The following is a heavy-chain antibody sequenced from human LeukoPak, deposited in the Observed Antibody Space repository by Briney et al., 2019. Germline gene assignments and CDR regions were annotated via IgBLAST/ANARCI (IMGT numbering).Heavy chain of an antibody. Sequence: GGSLRLSCAASGFTFSSYGMHWVRQAPGKGLEWVAVRWYDGSNKYYADSVKGRFTISRDNSKNTLYLQMNSLRAEDTAVYYRAKDYCSGGSCYSGFDYWGQGTLVTVSS. CDR1: GFTFSSYG. J-gene: IGHJ4*02. D-gene: IGHD2-15*01. CDR3: AKDYCSGGSCYSGFDY. V-gene: IGHV3-33*06. CDR2: RWYDGSNK.